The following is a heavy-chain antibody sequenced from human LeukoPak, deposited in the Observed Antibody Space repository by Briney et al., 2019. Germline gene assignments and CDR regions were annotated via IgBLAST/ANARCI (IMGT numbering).Heavy chain of an antibody. CDR2: ISGSGGST. D-gene: IGHD3-10*01. CDR1: GFTFSSYG. CDR3: AWIGRSGNYDDYYYYMAV. Sequence: GGSLRLSCAASGFTFSSYGMSWVRQAPEKGLEWVSAISGSGGSTYYADSVKGRFTISRDNSKNTLYLQMNSLRAEDTAVYYCAWIGRSGNYDDYYYYMAVWGKGTTVTISS. V-gene: IGHV3-23*01. J-gene: IGHJ6*03.